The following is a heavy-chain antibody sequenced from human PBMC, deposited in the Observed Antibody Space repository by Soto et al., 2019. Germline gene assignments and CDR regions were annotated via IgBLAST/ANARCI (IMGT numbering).Heavy chain of an antibody. CDR1: GGSFSGYY. J-gene: IGHJ4*02. CDR2: INHGGST. D-gene: IGHD6-13*01. CDR3: TRHEGGAAADRPLDY. V-gene: IGHV4-34*01. Sequence: SETLSLTCAVYGGSFSGYYWSWIRQPPGKGLEWIGEINHGGSTNYNPSLKSRVTMSVDTYTNQFSLKLNSVTAADTAVYYCTRHEGGAAADRPLDYWCQGTMVTVSS.